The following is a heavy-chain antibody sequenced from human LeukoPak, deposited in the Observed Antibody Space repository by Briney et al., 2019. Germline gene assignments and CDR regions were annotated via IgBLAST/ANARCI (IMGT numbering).Heavy chain of an antibody. Sequence: GGSLRLSCTVSGFTVSSNSMSWVRQAPGKGLEWVSFIYSDNTHYSDSVKGRFTISRDNSKNTLYLQMNSLRAEDTAVYYCAKDFGDFFPPLFDSWGHGTLVTVSS. CDR2: IYSDNT. J-gene: IGHJ4*01. D-gene: IGHD4-17*01. CDR3: AKDFGDFFPPLFDS. V-gene: IGHV3-53*01. CDR1: GFTVSSNS.